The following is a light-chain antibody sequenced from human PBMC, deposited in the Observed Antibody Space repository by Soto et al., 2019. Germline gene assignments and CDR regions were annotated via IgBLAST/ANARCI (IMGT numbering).Light chain of an antibody. Sequence: EIVLTQSPATLSLSPGERATLSCRASQSVSSYLAWYQQKPGQAPRLLIYDASNRATGIPARFSGSGSGTDVTPTISSLQPEDFAVYYCRQRSNCPPPTFGGGTKVEIK. CDR3: RQRSNCPPPT. V-gene: IGKV3-11*01. CDR1: QSVSSY. CDR2: DAS. J-gene: IGKJ4*01.